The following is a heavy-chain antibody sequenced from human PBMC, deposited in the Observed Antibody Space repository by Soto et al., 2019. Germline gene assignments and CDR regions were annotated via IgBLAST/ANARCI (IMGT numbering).Heavy chain of an antibody. J-gene: IGHJ6*02. CDR3: ARDLPLPAAIGHPYYYYYGMDV. CDR2: INAGNGNT. Sequence: GASVKVSCKASGYTFTSYAMHWVRQAPGQRLEWMGWINAGNGNTKYSQKFQGRVTITRDTSASTAYMELSSLRSEDTAVYYCARDLPLPAAIGHPYYYYYGMDVWGQGTTVTVSS. V-gene: IGHV1-3*01. D-gene: IGHD2-2*01. CDR1: GYTFTSYA.